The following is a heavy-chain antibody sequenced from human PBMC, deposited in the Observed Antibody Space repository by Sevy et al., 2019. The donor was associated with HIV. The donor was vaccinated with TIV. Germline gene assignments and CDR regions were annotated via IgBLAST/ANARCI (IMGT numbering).Heavy chain of an antibody. CDR3: ATGIGKDGAY. V-gene: IGHV3-7*03. Sequence: GGSLRLSCTASGFTFTDSWMHWVRQAPGQGLEWLANINQHGTEIYYVNSVKGRFTISRDNSKNSVFLQMTSLRAGDTATYYCATGIGKDGAYWGQGTLVTVSS. D-gene: IGHD2-8*01. CDR1: GFTFTDSW. J-gene: IGHJ4*02. CDR2: INQHGTEI.